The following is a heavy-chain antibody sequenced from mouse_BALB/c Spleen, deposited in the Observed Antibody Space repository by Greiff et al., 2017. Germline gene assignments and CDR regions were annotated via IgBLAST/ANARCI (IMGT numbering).Heavy chain of an antibody. Sequence: EVHLVESGGGLVKPGGSLKLSCAASGFAFSSYDMSWVRQTPEKRLEWVAYISSGGGSTYYPDTVKGRFTISRDNAKNTLYLQMSSLKSEDTAMYYCARKGYGNHYYAMDYWGQGTSVTVSS. CDR1: GFAFSSYD. CDR2: ISSGGGST. D-gene: IGHD2-10*02. V-gene: IGHV5-12-1*01. J-gene: IGHJ4*01. CDR3: ARKGYGNHYYAMDY.